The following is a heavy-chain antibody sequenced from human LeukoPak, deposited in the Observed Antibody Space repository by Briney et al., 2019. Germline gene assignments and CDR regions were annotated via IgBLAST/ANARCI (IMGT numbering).Heavy chain of an antibody. CDR1: GFTFSSYA. D-gene: IGHD3-9*01. J-gene: IGHJ6*02. CDR2: ISGSGGST. CDR3: AEALSNILTGSLYYYYGMDV. V-gene: IGHV3-23*01. Sequence: GGFLRLSCAASGFTFSSYAMSWVRQAPGKGLEWVSAISGSGGSTYYADSVKGRFTISRDNSKNTLYLQMNSLRAEDTAVYYCAEALSNILTGSLYYYYGMDVWGQGTTVTVSS.